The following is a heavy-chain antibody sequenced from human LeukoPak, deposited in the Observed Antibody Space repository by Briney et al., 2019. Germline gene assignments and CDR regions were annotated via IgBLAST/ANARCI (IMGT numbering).Heavy chain of an antibody. J-gene: IGHJ5*02. V-gene: IGHV4-34*01. CDR3: ARLYAGAYCGADCYSGWFDP. CDR1: GGSFSGYY. CDR2: INHSGST. D-gene: IGHD2-21*02. Sequence: PSETLSLTCAVYGGSFSGYYWSWIRQPPGKGLEWIGEINHSGSTNYDPSLKSRVTISVDTSNNQFSLKLSSVSAADTAVYYCARLYAGAYCGADCYSGWFDPWGQGTLVIVSS.